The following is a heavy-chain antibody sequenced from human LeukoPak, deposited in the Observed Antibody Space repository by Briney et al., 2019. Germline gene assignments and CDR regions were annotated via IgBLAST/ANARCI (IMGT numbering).Heavy chain of an antibody. D-gene: IGHD3-22*01. J-gene: IGHJ4*02. Sequence: GASVKVSCKASGYTFTNYGISWVRQAPGQGLEWMGWISAYNGNTNYAQKLQGRVTMTTDTSTSTAYMELRSLRSDNTAVYYCARRRGDYYDVYFDYWGQGTLVTVSS. CDR3: ARRRGDYYDVYFDY. V-gene: IGHV1-18*01. CDR1: GYTFTNYG. CDR2: ISAYNGNT.